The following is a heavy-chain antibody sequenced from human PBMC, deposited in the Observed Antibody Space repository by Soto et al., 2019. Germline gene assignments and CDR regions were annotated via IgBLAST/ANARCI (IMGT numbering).Heavy chain of an antibody. CDR2: INHSGST. V-gene: IGHV4-34*01. Sequence: QVQLQQWGAGLLKPSETLSLTCAVYGGSFSGYYWSWIRQPPGKGLEWIGEINHSGSTNYNPSLKSRVTISVDTSKNQFSLKLSSVTAADTAVYYCARKSGSYYYYYYYGMDVWGQGTTVTVSS. D-gene: IGHD1-26*01. CDR3: ARKSGSYYYYYYYGMDV. CDR1: GGSFSGYY. J-gene: IGHJ6*02.